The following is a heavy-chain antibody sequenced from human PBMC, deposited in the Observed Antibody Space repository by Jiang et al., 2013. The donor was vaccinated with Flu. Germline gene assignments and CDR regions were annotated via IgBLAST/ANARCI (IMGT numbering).Heavy chain of an antibody. V-gene: IGHV4-59*08. CDR3: ARHSTSYNWFDP. CDR1: GASISRYY. J-gene: IGHJ5*02. D-gene: IGHD6-13*01. Sequence: SLTCTVSGASISRYYWSWIRQSPGKGLEWIGYIFYSESTKYNPSLKSRVSISADTSKNQVSLRLTSVTAADTAMYFCARHSTSYNWFDPWGQGTLVTVSS. CDR2: IFYSEST.